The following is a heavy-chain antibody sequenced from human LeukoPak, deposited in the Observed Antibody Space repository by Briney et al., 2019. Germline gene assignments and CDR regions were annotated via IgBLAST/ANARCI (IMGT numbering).Heavy chain of an antibody. D-gene: IGHD6-13*01. V-gene: IGHV3-33*01. J-gene: IGHJ6*04. Sequence: GRSLRLSCAASGFTFSSYGMHWVRQAPGKGLEWVAVIWYDGSNKYYADSVKGRFTISRDNSKNTLHLQMNSLRAEDTAVYYCARDRSSSWPYGMDVWGKGTTVTVSS. CDR3: ARDRSSSWPYGMDV. CDR1: GFTFSSYG. CDR2: IWYDGSNK.